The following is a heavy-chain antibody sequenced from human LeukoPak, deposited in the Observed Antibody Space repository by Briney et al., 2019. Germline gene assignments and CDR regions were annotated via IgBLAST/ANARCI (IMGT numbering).Heavy chain of an antibody. J-gene: IGHJ5*02. CDR3: ARRRRNCSSTSCYFWFDP. Sequence: ASVKLSCKASGYTFTSYGISWVRQAPGQGLEWMGWISAYNGNTNYAQKLQGRVTMTTDTSTSTAYMELRSLRSDDTAVYYCARRRRNCSSTSCYFWFDPWGQGTLVTVSS. D-gene: IGHD2-2*01. CDR1: GYTFTSYG. V-gene: IGHV1-18*04. CDR2: ISAYNGNT.